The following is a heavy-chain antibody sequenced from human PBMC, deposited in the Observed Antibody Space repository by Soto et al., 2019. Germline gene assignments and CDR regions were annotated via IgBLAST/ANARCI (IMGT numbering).Heavy chain of an antibody. V-gene: IGHV1-2*04. CDR2: INPNSGGT. D-gene: IGHD3-9*01. CDR3: ARERDYDILTGYYISYYYGMDV. CDR1: GYTFTGYY. Sequence: ASVKVSCKASGYTFTGYYMHWVRQAPGQGLEWMGWINPNSGGTNYAQKFQGWVTMTRDTSISTAYMELSRLRSDDTAVYYCARERDYDILTGYYISYYYGMDVWGQGTTVTVSS. J-gene: IGHJ6*02.